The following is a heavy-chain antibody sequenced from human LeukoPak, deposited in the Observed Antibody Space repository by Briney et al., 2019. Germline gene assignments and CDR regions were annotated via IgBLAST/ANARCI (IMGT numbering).Heavy chain of an antibody. CDR1: GFTFDDYA. CDR2: ISWNSGSI. CDR3: ARRAARPGAFDI. D-gene: IGHD6-6*01. Sequence: PGGSLRLSCAASGFTFDDYAMHWVRQAPGKGLEWVSGISWNSGSIGYADSVKGRFTISRDNAKNSLYLQMNSLRAEDMALYYCARRAARPGAFDIWGQGTMVTVSS. V-gene: IGHV3-9*03. J-gene: IGHJ3*02.